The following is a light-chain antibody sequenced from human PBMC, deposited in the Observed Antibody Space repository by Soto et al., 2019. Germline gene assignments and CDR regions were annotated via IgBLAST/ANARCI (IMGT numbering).Light chain of an antibody. V-gene: IGKV3-20*01. J-gene: IGKJ2*01. CDR2: GAS. CDR3: QHYGSSPPMYT. Sequence: EIVLTQSPATLSLSPGERATLSCRTSQSIDSSYLAWYQQKPGQAPRLLIYGASSSATGIPDRFSGSGSETDFTLTITRLEPEDFAVFYCQHYGSSPPMYTFGQGTKLEIK. CDR1: QSIDSSY.